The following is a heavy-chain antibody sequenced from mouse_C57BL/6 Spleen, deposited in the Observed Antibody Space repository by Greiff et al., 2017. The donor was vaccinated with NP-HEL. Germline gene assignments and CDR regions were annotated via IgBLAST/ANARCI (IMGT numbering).Heavy chain of an antibody. CDR3: ALLYYYGSSDWYFDV. CDR1: GFNIKDYY. Sequence: EVKLVESGAELVKPGASVKLSCTASGFNIKDYYMHWVKQRTEQGLEWIGRIDPEDGETKYAPKFQGKATITADTSSNTAYLQLSSLTSEDTAVYYCALLYYYGSSDWYFDVWGTGTTVTVSS. V-gene: IGHV14-2*01. CDR2: IDPEDGET. D-gene: IGHD1-1*01. J-gene: IGHJ1*03.